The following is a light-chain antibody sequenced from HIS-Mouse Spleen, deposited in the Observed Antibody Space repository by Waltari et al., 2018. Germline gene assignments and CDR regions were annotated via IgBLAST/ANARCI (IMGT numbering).Light chain of an antibody. V-gene: IGKV4-1*01. CDR3: QQYYSTPYT. CDR2: WAS. J-gene: IGKJ2*01. Sequence: DIVMTQSPDSLPVSLVERATINCKSSQSVLYSSNNKNYLAWYQQKPGHAPKLLIYWASTREAGVPDRFSGSGSGTDFTLTISSLQAEDVAVYYCQQYYSTPYTFGQGTKLEIK. CDR1: QSVLYSSNNKNY.